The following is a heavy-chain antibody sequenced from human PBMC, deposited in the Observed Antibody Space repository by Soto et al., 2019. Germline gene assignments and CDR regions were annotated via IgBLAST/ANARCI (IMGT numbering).Heavy chain of an antibody. CDR3: AQALGGRTGYYYVGDL. CDR2: ISGSGGST. Sequence: EVQLLESGGGLVQRGGSLRLSCAASGFTFSSYAMSWVRQAPGKGLEWVSAISGSGGSTHNADSVKGRFTISSDNSKNTLYLQMRSLSAVPTAVSYCAQALGGRTGYYYVGDLWGQGTLVTVSS. V-gene: IGHV3-23*01. D-gene: IGHD3-22*01. CDR1: GFTFSSYA. J-gene: IGHJ5*02.